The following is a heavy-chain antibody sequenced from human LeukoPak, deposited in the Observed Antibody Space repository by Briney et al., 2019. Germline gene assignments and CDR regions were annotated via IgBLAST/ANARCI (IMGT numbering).Heavy chain of an antibody. Sequence: GGTLRLSCAASGFTFSSYAMSWVRQAPGKGLEWVSAIRSNGGSQYYAESVKGRFTISRDNSKNTLYLQMNRLRAEDTAIYYCAGPRTLTNDFWGQGTLVTVSS. CDR3: AGPRTLTNDF. CDR2: IRSNGGSQ. J-gene: IGHJ4*02. CDR1: GFTFSSYA. V-gene: IGHV3-23*01.